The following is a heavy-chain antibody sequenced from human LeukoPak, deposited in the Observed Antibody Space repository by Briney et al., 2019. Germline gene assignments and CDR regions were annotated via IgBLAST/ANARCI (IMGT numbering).Heavy chain of an antibody. Sequence: GGSLRLSCAASGFTFSSYGFHWVRQAPGKGLEWVAVIWSDGSYKYYADSVKGRFTISRDDSKNTLYLQMNSLRAEDTAVYYCARGPGGYDNWGQGTLVTVSS. J-gene: IGHJ4*02. CDR3: ARGPGGYDN. V-gene: IGHV3-33*01. D-gene: IGHD3-16*01. CDR2: IWSDGSYK. CDR1: GFTFSSYG.